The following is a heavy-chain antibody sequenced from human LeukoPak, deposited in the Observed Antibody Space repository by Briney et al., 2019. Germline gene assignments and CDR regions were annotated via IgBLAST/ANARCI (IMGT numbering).Heavy chain of an antibody. Sequence: GGSLRLSCAASGFTFSGSAMHWVRQASGKGLEWVGRIRSKANNYATTYAASVKGRFTISRDDSKNTAYLRMNSLKTEDTAVYYCTRTAPGDGMDVWGQGTTVTVSS. D-gene: IGHD3-10*01. V-gene: IGHV3-73*01. J-gene: IGHJ6*02. CDR3: TRTAPGDGMDV. CDR1: GFTFSGSA. CDR2: IRSKANNYAT.